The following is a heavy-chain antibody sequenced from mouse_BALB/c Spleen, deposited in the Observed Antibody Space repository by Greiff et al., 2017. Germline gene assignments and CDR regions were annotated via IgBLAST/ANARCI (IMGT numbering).Heavy chain of an antibody. CDR2: IWGGGST. Sequence: VHLVESGPGLVAPSQSLSITCTVSGFSLTDYGVSWIRQPPGKGLEWLGVIWGGGSTYYNSALKSRLSISKDNSKSQVFLKMNSLQTDDTAMYYCAKHQTFITTATDYFDYWGQGTTLTVSS. D-gene: IGHD1-2*01. V-gene: IGHV2-6-5*01. CDR3: AKHQTFITTATDYFDY. CDR1: GFSLTDYG. J-gene: IGHJ2*01.